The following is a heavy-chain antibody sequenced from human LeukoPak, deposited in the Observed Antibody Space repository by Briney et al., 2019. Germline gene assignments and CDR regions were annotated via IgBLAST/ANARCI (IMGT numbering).Heavy chain of an antibody. CDR2: IIPILGIA. Sequence: ASVKVSCKASGGTFSSYAISWVRQAPGQGLEWMGRIIPILGIANYAQKFQGRVTITADKSTSTAYMELSSLRSEDTAVYYCARTSGSWPHWFDPWGQGTLVTVSS. J-gene: IGHJ5*02. CDR1: GGTFSSYA. CDR3: ARTSGSWPHWFDP. V-gene: IGHV1-69*04. D-gene: IGHD2-2*01.